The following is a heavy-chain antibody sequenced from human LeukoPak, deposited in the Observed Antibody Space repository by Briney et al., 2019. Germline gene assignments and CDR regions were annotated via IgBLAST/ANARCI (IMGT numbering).Heavy chain of an antibody. CDR3: ARGHYDVLAASYKWTPDY. CDR1: GFTFNTFN. CDR2: ITSGGDYI. V-gene: IGHV3-21*01. D-gene: IGHD3-9*01. Sequence: QPGGSLRLSCAASGFTFNTFNMNWVRQAPGKGLERVSSITSGGDYIYYADSVKGRFTTSRDNAKNSLSLQLNSLRVEDTAVSYCARGHYDVLAASYKWTPDYWGQGTLVTVSS. J-gene: IGHJ4*02.